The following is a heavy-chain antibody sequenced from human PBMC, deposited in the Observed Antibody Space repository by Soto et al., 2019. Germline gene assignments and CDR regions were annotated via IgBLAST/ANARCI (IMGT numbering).Heavy chain of an antibody. Sequence: QVQLQQWGAGPLRPLGTLSLTCGVSGGSFSGYYWAWIRQSPGKGLEWIGEINDRGSINYNPSLTSRVSISVDTSKNHYSLNLRSVTAADTAVYYCARESHDILTGPPWVWYFDLWGRGTLVTVSS. CDR1: GGSFSGYY. D-gene: IGHD3-9*01. CDR2: INDRGSI. J-gene: IGHJ2*01. V-gene: IGHV4-34*01. CDR3: ARESHDILTGPPWVWYFDL.